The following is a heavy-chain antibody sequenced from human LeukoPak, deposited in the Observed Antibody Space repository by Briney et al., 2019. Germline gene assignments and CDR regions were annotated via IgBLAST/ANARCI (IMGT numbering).Heavy chain of an antibody. D-gene: IGHD3-3*01. CDR2: INQDGSEK. V-gene: IGHV3-7*05. J-gene: IGHJ4*02. CDR3: ARDRGFWRTFDF. Sequence: GGTLRLSCTASAFTFSSYWMSWVRQAPGKGLEWVANINQDGSEKYFVDSVKGRITISRDNAKNSLYLQMNSLRAEDTAVYYCARDRGFWRTFDFWGQGTPVTVSS. CDR1: AFTFSSYW.